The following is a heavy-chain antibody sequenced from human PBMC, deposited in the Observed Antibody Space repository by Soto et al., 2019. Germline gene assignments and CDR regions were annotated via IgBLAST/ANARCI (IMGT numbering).Heavy chain of an antibody. V-gene: IGHV3-43*01. D-gene: IGHD6-6*01. CDR2: ISWDGGST. J-gene: IGHJ6*02. Sequence: GGSLRLSCAASGFTFDDYTMHWVRQAPGKGLEWVSLISWDGGSTYYADSVKGRFTISRDNSKNSLYLQMNSLRTEDTALYYCAKDKYSSSSVVYYYYGMDVWGQGTTVTVSS. CDR1: GFTFDDYT. CDR3: AKDKYSSSSVVYYYYGMDV.